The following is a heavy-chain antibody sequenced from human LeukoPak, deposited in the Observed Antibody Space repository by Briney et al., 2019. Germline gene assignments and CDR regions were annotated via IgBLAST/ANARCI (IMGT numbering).Heavy chain of an antibody. CDR1: GVSISSYY. CDR2: ISTTGST. CDR3: AREYSSSSGRTFDY. V-gene: IGHV4-4*07. D-gene: IGHD6-6*01. J-gene: IGHJ4*02. Sequence: SETLSLTCTVSGVSISSYYWNWIRQPAGKGLEWIGRISTTGSTNYNPSLKSRLTMSVDTSKNQFSLRLSSVSAADTAVYYCAREYSSSSGRTFDYWGQGTLVTVSS.